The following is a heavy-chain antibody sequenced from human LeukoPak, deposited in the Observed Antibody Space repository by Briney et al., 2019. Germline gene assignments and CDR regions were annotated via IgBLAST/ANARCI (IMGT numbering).Heavy chain of an antibody. J-gene: IGHJ4*02. CDR2: IYYSGST. CDR3: ARDGRDGYNNFDY. D-gene: IGHD5-24*01. CDR1: GGSISSSSYY. Sequence: SETLSLTCTVSGGSISSSSYYWGWIRQPPGKGLEWIGSIYYSGSTYYNSSLKSRVTISVDTSKNQFCLKLSSVTAADTAVYYCARDGRDGYNNFDYWGQGTLVTVSS. V-gene: IGHV4-39*07.